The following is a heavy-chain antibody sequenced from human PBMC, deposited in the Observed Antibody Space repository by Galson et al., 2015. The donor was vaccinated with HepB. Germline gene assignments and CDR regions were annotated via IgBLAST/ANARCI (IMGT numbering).Heavy chain of an antibody. V-gene: IGHV3-53*01. CDR3: ARGGTDGYNFDY. Sequence: SLRLSCAASGFTVSSNYMSWVRQAPGKGLEWVSLIYSGGSRYYADSVKGRFTISRDNSKTALFLQMNILRAVDTAVYYCARGGTDGYNFDYWGQGTLVTVSS. CDR2: IYSGGSR. J-gene: IGHJ4*02. D-gene: IGHD5-24*01. CDR1: GFTVSSNY.